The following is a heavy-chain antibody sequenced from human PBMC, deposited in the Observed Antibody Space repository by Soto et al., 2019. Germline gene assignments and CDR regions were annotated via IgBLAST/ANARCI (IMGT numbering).Heavy chain of an antibody. Sequence: GGSLRLSCAASGFTVSSNYMSWVRQDPGKGLEWVSVIYSGGSTYYADSVKGRFTNPRDNSKNTLYLQMNNLRAEDTAVYYRARDNRPDRSIAARPGPFDYWGQGTLVTFSS. V-gene: IGHV3-53*01. CDR3: ARDNRPDRSIAARPGPFDY. CDR1: GFTVSSNY. D-gene: IGHD6-6*01. J-gene: IGHJ4*02. CDR2: IYSGGST.